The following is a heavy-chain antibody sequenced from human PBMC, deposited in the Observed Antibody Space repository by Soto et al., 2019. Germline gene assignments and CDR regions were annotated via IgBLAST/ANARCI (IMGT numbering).Heavy chain of an antibody. CDR2: IYYSGTT. Sequence: SETLSLTCSVSGGSISSKSYYWGWIRQPPGKGLEWIGIIYYSGTTYYNPSLKSRVIISVDTSKNQFSLKLSSVTAADTAVYYCARRPSYYYDSSGFDPFDYWGQGTLVTVSS. CDR3: ARRPSYYYDSSGFDPFDY. CDR1: GGSISSKSYY. D-gene: IGHD3-22*01. J-gene: IGHJ4*02. V-gene: IGHV4-39*01.